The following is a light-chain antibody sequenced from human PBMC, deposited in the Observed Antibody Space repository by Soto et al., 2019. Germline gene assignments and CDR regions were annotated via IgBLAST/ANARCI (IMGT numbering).Light chain of an antibody. CDR3: QQSNNYPWT. J-gene: IGKJ1*01. CDR1: QYIHNY. Sequence: DIQMTQSPSTLSASVGDRVTITCRASQYIHNYLAWYQQKPGEAPKLLIYEAANLESGVPSRLSGSGTGTEFTLTIISLQPDDFATYYCQQSNNYPWTFGQGTRVEI. V-gene: IGKV1-5*03. CDR2: EAA.